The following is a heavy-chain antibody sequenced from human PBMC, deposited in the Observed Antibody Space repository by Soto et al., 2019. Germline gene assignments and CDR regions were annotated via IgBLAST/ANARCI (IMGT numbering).Heavy chain of an antibody. CDR3: ARTHLGSRLDAFDI. CDR1: GYTFTSYD. CDR2: MNPNSGNT. V-gene: IGHV1-8*01. Sequence: PSVNVSCNASGYTFTSYDINWVLQATGQGLEWMGWMNPNSGNTGYAQKFQGRVTMTRNTSISTAYMELSSLRSEDTAVYYCARTHLGSRLDAFDIWGQGTMVTV. J-gene: IGHJ3*02. D-gene: IGHD2-15*01.